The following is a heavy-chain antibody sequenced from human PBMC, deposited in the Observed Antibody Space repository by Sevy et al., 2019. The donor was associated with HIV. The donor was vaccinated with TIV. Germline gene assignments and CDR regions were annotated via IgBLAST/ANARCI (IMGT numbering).Heavy chain of an antibody. D-gene: IGHD3-16*01. V-gene: IGHV3-30*04. Sequence: GGSLRLSCAASGFTFSSYAMHWVRQAPGKGLGWVAVISYDGSNKYYADSVKGRFTISRDNSKNTLYLQMNSLRAEDTAVYYWARDWGLSFDPWGQGTLVTVSS. CDR3: ARDWGLSFDP. CDR2: ISYDGSNK. J-gene: IGHJ5*02. CDR1: GFTFSSYA.